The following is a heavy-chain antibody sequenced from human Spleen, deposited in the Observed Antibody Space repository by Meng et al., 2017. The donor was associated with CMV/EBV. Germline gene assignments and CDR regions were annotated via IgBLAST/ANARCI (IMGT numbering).Heavy chain of an antibody. CDR1: GFTVSNNY. D-gene: IGHD3-10*01. Sequence: GESLKISCAASGFTVSNNYMSWVRQAPGKGLEWVSILYSGGNTYYADSVTGRFTISRDNSKNTLYLQMSSLRVEDTAVYYCARAGLDYNYYGMDVWGQGTTVTVSS. CDR3: ARAGLDYNYYGMDV. V-gene: IGHV3-53*01. CDR2: LYSGGNT. J-gene: IGHJ6*02.